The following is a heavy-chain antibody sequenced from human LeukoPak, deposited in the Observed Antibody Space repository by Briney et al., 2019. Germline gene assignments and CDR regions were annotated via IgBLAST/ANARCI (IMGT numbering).Heavy chain of an antibody. V-gene: IGHV3-73*01. J-gene: IGHJ4*02. CDR2: IRSKANSYAT. CDR3: TTRIAVAGDY. CDR1: GFTFSGSA. D-gene: IGHD6-19*01. Sequence: TGGSLRLSCAASGFTFSGSAMHWVRQASGKGLEWVGRIRSKANSYATAYAASVKGRFTISRDDSKNTAYLQMNSLKTEDTAVYYCTTRIAVAGDYWGQGTLVTVSS.